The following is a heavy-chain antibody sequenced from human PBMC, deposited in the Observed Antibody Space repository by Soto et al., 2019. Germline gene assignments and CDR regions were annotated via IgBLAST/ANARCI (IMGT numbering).Heavy chain of an antibody. D-gene: IGHD1-20*01. CDR3: AKADSWTITKYYFDY. Sequence: GGSLRLSCAASGFTFSSYAMSWVRQAPGKGLEWVSAISGSGGSTYYADSVKGRFTISRDNSKNTLYLQMNSLRAEDTAVYYCAKADSWTITKYYFDYWGQGTLVTVSS. J-gene: IGHJ4*02. CDR2: ISGSGGST. V-gene: IGHV3-23*01. CDR1: GFTFSSYA.